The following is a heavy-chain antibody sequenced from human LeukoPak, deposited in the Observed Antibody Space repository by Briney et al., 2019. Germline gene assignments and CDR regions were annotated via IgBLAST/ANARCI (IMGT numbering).Heavy chain of an antibody. CDR3: ARRPSKANWGTFDY. J-gene: IGHJ4*02. V-gene: IGHV4-39*01. D-gene: IGHD7-27*01. CDR1: GGSISSSSYY. Sequence: PSETLSLTCTVSGGSISSSSYYWGWIRQPPGKGLEWIGSIYYSGSTYYNPSLKSRVTISVDTSKNQFSLKLSSVTAADTAVYYCARRPSKANWGTFDYWGQGTLVTVSS. CDR2: IYYSGST.